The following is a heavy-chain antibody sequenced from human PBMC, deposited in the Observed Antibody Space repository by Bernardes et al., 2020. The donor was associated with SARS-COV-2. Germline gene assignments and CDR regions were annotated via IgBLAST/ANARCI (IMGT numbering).Heavy chain of an antibody. CDR2: IVVCSGNT. CDR3: LADWGNGVDV. Sequence: SVKVSCKASGYSFSSSALQLVRQARGQRLEWIGWIVVCSGNTNAAQKLQERVTITRDMSTSTAYMELSSLTSDDTAVYYFLADWGNGVDVWGQGTTVTVSS. D-gene: IGHD3-16*01. V-gene: IGHV1-58*01. CDR1: GYSFSSSA. J-gene: IGHJ6*02.